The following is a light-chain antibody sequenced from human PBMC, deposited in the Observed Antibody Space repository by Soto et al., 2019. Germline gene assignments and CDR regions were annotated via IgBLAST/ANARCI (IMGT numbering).Light chain of an antibody. CDR1: QSISTY. CDR2: AAS. J-gene: IGKJ2*02. V-gene: IGKV1-39*01. CDR3: QQSYSTPRT. Sequence: DIQMTQSPSSLSASVGDRVTITCRASQSISTYLNWYQQKVGKAPQLLIYAASSLQRGVPSRFSGIGSATDFTLTISRLQPEDFATYSCQQSYSTPRTFVQGTKLEIK.